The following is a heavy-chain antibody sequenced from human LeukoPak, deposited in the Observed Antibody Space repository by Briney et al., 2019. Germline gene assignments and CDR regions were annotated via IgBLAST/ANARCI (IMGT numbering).Heavy chain of an antibody. J-gene: IGHJ4*02. Sequence: SETLSLTCAVYGGSFSGYYWSWIRQPPGKGLEWIGEINHSGSTNYNPSLKSRVTMSIDTAKNQFSLKLSSLTATDTAVYYCAISTSIVAHFFDYWGQGTLVTVSS. D-gene: IGHD5/OR15-5a*01. CDR2: INHSGST. V-gene: IGHV4-34*01. CDR3: AISTSIVAHFFDY. CDR1: GGSFSGYY.